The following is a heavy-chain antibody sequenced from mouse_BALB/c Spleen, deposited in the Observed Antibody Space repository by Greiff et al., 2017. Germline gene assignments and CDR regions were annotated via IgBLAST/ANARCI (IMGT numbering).Heavy chain of an antibody. CDR1: GFTFSSYA. V-gene: IGHV5-6-5*01. D-gene: IGHD3-1*01. J-gene: IGHJ1*01. CDR3: ARGGLLGGYFDV. Sequence: EVQGVESGGGLVKPGGSLKLSCAASGFTFSSYAMSWVRQTPEKRLEWVASISSGGSTYYPDSVKGRFTISRDNARNILYLQMSSLRSEDTAMYYCARGGLLGGYFDVWGAGTTVTVSS. CDR2: ISSGGST.